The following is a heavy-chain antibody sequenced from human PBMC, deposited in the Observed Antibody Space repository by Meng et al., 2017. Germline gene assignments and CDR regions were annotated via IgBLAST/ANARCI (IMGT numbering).Heavy chain of an antibody. CDR2: MYWDDDK. CDR1: GFSLSTSGVG. J-gene: IGHJ4*02. CDR3: AHRPRFRWYFDY. Sequence: SGSTLVKPTQTLTLTCTFSGFSLSTSGVGVGWIRQPPGKALEWLALMYWDDDKRYSPSLKSRLTITKDTPKNQVVLTMTNMDPVDTATYYWAHRPRFRWYFDYWGQGTLVTVSS. V-gene: IGHV2-5*02. D-gene: IGHD3-16*02.